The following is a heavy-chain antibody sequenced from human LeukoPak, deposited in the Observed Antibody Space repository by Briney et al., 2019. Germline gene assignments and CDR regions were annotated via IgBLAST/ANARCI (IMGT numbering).Heavy chain of an antibody. CDR3: ARVRRYCSSTSCYWPAFDI. CDR2: IYYSGST. Sequence: SETLSLTCTVSGGSISSGDYYWSWIRQPPGKGLEWIGYIYYSGSTNYNPSLKSRVTISVDTSKNQFSLKLSSVTAADTAVYYCARVRRYCSSTSCYWPAFDIWGQGTMVTVSS. J-gene: IGHJ3*02. V-gene: IGHV4-30-4*08. D-gene: IGHD2-2*01. CDR1: GGSISSGDYY.